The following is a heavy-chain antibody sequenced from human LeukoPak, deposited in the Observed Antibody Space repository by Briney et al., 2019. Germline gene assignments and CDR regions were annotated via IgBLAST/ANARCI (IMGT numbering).Heavy chain of an antibody. CDR3: AKGDDFWSGPGLNWFDP. CDR1: GFTFSSYA. J-gene: IGHJ5*02. V-gene: IGHV3-23*01. D-gene: IGHD3-3*01. CDR2: ISGSSGSR. Sequence: GGALRLSCAASGFTFSSYAMSSGRQAPGKGLEWVSAISGSSGSRYYADSVKGRFTSSRDKSRNTRYLQMNSLRAEDTAVYYCAKGDDFWSGPGLNWFDPWGQGTLVTVSS.